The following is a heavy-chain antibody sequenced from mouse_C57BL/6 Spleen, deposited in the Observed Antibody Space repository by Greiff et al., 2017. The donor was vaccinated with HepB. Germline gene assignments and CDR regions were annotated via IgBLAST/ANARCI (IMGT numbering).Heavy chain of an antibody. J-gene: IGHJ3*01. D-gene: IGHD2-2*01. V-gene: IGHV1-55*01. CDR2: IYPGSGST. CDR1: GYTFTSYW. Sequence: VQLQESGAELVKPGASVKMSCKASGYTFTSYWITWVKQRPGQGLEWIGDIYPGSGSTNYNEKFKSKATLTVDTSSSTAYMQLSSLTSEDSAVYYCARPPIYDGYDGFAYWGQGTLVTVSA. CDR3: ARPPIYDGYDGFAY.